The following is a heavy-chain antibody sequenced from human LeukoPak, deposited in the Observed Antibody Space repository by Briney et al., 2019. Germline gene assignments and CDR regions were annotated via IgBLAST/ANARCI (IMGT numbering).Heavy chain of an antibody. J-gene: IGHJ4*02. CDR2: IYHSGST. D-gene: IGHD3-22*01. CDR1: GGSISSSNW. CDR3: ARLSSGYYPPFDY. V-gene: IGHV4-4*02. Sequence: PSETLSLTCAVSGGSISSSNWWSWVRQPPGKGLEWIGEIYHSGSTNYNPSLKSRVTISVDTSNNQFSLELTSVTAADTAVYYCARLSSGYYPPFDYWGQGTLVTVSS.